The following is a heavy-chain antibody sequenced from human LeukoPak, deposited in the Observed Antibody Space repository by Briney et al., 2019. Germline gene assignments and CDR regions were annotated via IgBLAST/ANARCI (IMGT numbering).Heavy chain of an antibody. J-gene: IGHJ3*02. D-gene: IGHD2-2*01. Sequence: GGSLRLSCAASGFTFSSYAMSWVRQAPGQGLEWVSVISGSGGSTYYADSVKGRFTISRDNSKNTLYLQMNSLRAEDTAVYYCAKDLGIGVVVPAAIGLAFDIWGQGTMVTVSS. CDR2: ISGSGGST. V-gene: IGHV3-23*01. CDR3: AKDLGIGVVVPAAIGLAFDI. CDR1: GFTFSSYA.